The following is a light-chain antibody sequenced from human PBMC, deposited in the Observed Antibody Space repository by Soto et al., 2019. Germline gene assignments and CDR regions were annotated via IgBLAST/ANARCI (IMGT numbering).Light chain of an antibody. J-gene: IGKJ1*01. Sequence: DIQMTQSPSTLSASVGDRVTITCRASQSISYWLAWYQQKPGKAPNLLIYKASSLESVVPSRFSGSGSGTEFTITISSLQPDDVATYYCQQYNNYWTFGQGTKVEIK. V-gene: IGKV1-5*03. CDR2: KAS. CDR1: QSISYW. CDR3: QQYNNYWT.